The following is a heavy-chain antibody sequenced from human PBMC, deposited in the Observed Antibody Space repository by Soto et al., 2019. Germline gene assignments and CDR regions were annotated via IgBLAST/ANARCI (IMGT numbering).Heavy chain of an antibody. CDR3: ARDGGYSSPASDY. Sequence: QVQLQESGPGLVKPSQTLSLTCTVSGGSISSGDYYWSWIRQPPGKGLEWIGYIYYSGSTYYNPSLTSRLTISVATSTNQFSLKLISVTAADTAVYYCARDGGYSSPASDYWGQGTLVTVSS. CDR2: IYYSGST. V-gene: IGHV4-30-4*01. D-gene: IGHD5-18*01. CDR1: GGSISSGDYY. J-gene: IGHJ4*02.